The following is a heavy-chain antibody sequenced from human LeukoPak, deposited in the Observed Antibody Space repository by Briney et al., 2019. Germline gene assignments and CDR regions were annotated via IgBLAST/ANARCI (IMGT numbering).Heavy chain of an antibody. D-gene: IGHD1-26*01. CDR2: IYYSGST. CDR3: ARDRPATENWYFDL. CDR1: GGSISSSSYY. Sequence: SETLSLTCTVSGGSISSSSYYWSWIRQPPGKGLEWIGYIYYSGSTNHNPSLKSRVTISVDTSKNLFSLKLSSVTAADTAVYYCARDRPATENWYFDLWGRGTLVTVSS. V-gene: IGHV4-61*01. J-gene: IGHJ2*01.